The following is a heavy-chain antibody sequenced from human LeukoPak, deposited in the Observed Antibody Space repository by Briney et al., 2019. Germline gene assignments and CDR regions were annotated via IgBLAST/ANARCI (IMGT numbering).Heavy chain of an antibody. D-gene: IGHD4-11*01. J-gene: IGHJ4*02. Sequence: GGSLRLSCAASGFTFSSYAMNWVRQAPGKGLEWVSAISGSGGSTYYADSVKGRFTISRDNSKNTLYLQMNSLRAEDTALYYCAKRLTTGDYFDYWGQGTLVTVSS. CDR1: GFTFSSYA. V-gene: IGHV3-23*01. CDR3: AKRLTTGDYFDY. CDR2: ISGSGGST.